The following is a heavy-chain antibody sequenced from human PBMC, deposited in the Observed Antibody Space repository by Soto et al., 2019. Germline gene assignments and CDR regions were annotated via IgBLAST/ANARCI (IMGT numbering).Heavy chain of an antibody. CDR2: FDPEDGET. J-gene: IGHJ4*02. V-gene: IGHV1-24*01. Sequence: ASVKVSCKVSGYTLTGLSMHWVRQAPGEGLEWMGGFDPEDGETIYAQKFQGRVTMTEDTSTDTAYMELSSLRSEDTAVYYCATSGRTYYDFWSGNQPAGSFDYWGQGTLVTVSS. CDR3: ATSGRTYYDFWSGNQPAGSFDY. D-gene: IGHD3-3*01. CDR1: GYTLTGLS.